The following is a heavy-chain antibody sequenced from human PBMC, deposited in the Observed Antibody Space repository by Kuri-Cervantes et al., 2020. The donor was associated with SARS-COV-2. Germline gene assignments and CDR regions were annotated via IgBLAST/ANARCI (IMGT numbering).Heavy chain of an antibody. CDR1: GFPFSTYE. CDR3: AKQMGYSLDY. V-gene: IGHV3-23*01. J-gene: IGHJ4*02. D-gene: IGHD1-26*01. CDR2: ISGSGSRT. Sequence: GESLKISCAASGFPFSTYEMSWVRQAPGKGLEWVSVISGSGSRTHYADSVKGRFASSRDNAKNTLFLQMNSLRAEDTAVYYCAKQMGYSLDYWGQGTLVTVSS.